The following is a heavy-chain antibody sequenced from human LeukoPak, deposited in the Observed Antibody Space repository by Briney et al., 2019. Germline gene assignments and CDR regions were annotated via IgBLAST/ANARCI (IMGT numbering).Heavy chain of an antibody. Sequence: PSETLSLTCAVSGGSISSTNWWSWVRQPPGKGLEWIGEIYHSGTTTYNPSLKSRVTISLDKSKNQFSLNLISVTAADTAVYYCATRSLGYYYGSGSASWFDPWGQGTLVTVSS. CDR3: ATRSLGYYYGSGSASWFDP. J-gene: IGHJ5*02. V-gene: IGHV4-4*02. CDR2: IYHSGTT. D-gene: IGHD3-10*01. CDR1: GGSISSTNW.